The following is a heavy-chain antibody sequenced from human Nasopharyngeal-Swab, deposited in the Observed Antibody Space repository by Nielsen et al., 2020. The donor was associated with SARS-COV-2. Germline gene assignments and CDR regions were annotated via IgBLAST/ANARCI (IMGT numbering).Heavy chain of an antibody. D-gene: IGHD2-15*01. CDR1: GGSISSYY. CDR2: IYYSGST. Sequence: SETLSLTCIVSGGSISSYYWSWIRQPPGKGLEWIGYIYYSGSTNYNPSLKSRVTISVDTSKNQFSLKLSSVTAADTAVYYCARGGRYCSGGSCLLNWFDPWGQGTLVTVSS. CDR3: ARGGRYCSGGSCLLNWFDP. J-gene: IGHJ5*02. V-gene: IGHV4-59*13.